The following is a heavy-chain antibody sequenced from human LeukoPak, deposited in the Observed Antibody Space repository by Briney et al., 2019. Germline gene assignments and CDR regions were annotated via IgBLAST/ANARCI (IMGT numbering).Heavy chain of an antibody. V-gene: IGHV3-23*01. CDR1: GFTFSSYA. D-gene: IGHD5-12*01. CDR2: ISGSGGST. CDR3: AKGHTVVATKLYYFDY. Sequence: PGGSLRLSCAASGFTFSSYAMSWVRQAPGKGLEWVSAISGSGGSTYYADSVKGRFTISRDNSKNTLYLQMNSLRAEDTAVYYCAKGHTVVATKLYYFDYWGQGTLVTASS. J-gene: IGHJ4*02.